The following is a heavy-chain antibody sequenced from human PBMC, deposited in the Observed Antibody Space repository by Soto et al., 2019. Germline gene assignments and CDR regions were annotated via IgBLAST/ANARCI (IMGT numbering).Heavy chain of an antibody. CDR2: IYTSGST. V-gene: IGHV4-4*07. CDR3: ARDPYYYDSSGYHGSRYFDL. J-gene: IGHJ2*01. CDR1: GGSISSYY. D-gene: IGHD3-22*01. Sequence: SETLSLTCTVSGGSISSYYWSWIRQPAGKGLEWIGRIYTSGSTNYNPSLKSRVTMSVDTSKNQFSLKLSSVTAADTAVYYCARDPYYYDSSGYHGSRYFDLWGRGTLVTVSS.